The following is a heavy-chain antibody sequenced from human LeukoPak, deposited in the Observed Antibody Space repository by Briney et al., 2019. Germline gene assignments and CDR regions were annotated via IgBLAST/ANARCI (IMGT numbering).Heavy chain of an antibody. CDR1: EFTVNSNY. Sequence: PGGSLRLSCVAPEFTVNSNYMSWVRQAPGKGLEWVSIIHIDGETFYADSVKGRFTLSRDNSKNTLYLQMNSLRFEDTAVYYCARDGLDSAGPVAFDIWGQGTMVTVSS. J-gene: IGHJ3*02. V-gene: IGHV3-66*01. CDR2: IHIDGET. CDR3: ARDGLDSAGPVAFDI. D-gene: IGHD1-26*01.